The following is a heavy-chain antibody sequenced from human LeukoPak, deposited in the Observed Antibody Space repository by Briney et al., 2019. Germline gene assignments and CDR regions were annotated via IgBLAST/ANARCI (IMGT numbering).Heavy chain of an antibody. Sequence: GSLRLSCAASGFTFSSYAMSWVRQAPGKGLEWVSAISGSGGSAYYADSVKGQFTISRDNSKNTLYLQMNSLRAEDTAVYYCAKDLYTYGSGSYYRFDYWGQGTLVTVSS. D-gene: IGHD3-10*01. V-gene: IGHV3-23*01. J-gene: IGHJ4*02. CDR3: AKDLYTYGSGSYYRFDY. CDR1: GFTFSSYA. CDR2: ISGSGGSA.